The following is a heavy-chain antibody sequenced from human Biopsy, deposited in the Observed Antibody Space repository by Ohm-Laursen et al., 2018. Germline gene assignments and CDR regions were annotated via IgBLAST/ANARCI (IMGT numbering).Heavy chain of an antibody. V-gene: IGHV4-59*07. D-gene: IGHD5-24*01. CDR3: ASAGYNPDWNFDL. Sequence: SDTLSLTCTVSGGPIYSYYWSWIRQPPGKALEWIGYIYFTGRTSYNPSLKSRFTMSVNTSKKQFSLRLSSVTAADTAVYYCASAGYNPDWNFDLWGRGTRVTVSS. J-gene: IGHJ2*01. CDR1: GGPIYSYY. CDR2: IYFTGRT.